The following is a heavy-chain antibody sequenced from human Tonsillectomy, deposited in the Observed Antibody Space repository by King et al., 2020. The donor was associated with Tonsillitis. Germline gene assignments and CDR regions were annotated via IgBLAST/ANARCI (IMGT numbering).Heavy chain of an antibody. D-gene: IGHD6-19*01. CDR1: GGSLSSHH. J-gene: IGHJ4*02. CDR2: LYYSGST. V-gene: IGHV4-59*11. CDR3: AGTRSSAFYYDF. Sequence: QLQESGPGLVKPSETLSLTCTVSGGSLSSHHWSWVRQFPGKGLEWVGYLYYSGSTKYNPSLKSLVTISGDTAKNQFSLKLASVTAADTAVYFCAGTRSSAFYYDFWGQGSLVTVSS.